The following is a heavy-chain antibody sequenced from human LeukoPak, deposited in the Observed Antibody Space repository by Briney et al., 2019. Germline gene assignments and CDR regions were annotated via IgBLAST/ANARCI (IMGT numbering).Heavy chain of an antibody. CDR1: GGSISSGDYY. CDR2: IFYSGSA. Sequence: SQTLSLTRTVSGGSISSGDYYWNWIRQHPEKSLEWIGYIFYSGSAYYNPSLKSRVTISVDTSKNQFSLKLSSVTAADTAVYYCARGSTLIRGFDYWGQRTLVTVSS. J-gene: IGHJ4*02. CDR3: ARGSTLIRGFDY. D-gene: IGHD3-10*01. V-gene: IGHV4-31*03.